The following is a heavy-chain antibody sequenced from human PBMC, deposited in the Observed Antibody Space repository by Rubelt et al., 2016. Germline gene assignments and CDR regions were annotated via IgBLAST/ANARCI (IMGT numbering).Heavy chain of an antibody. CDR3: ARRSVTDYYYYMDV. CDR2: IYYSGST. Sequence: GLVKPSETLSLTCTVSGGSISSSNYYWGWIRQPPGKGLEWIGSIYYSGSTYYNPSLKSRVTISVDTSKNKFSLKLSSVTAADTAVYYCARRSVTDYYYYMDVLGKGTTVTVSS. D-gene: IGHD4-23*01. V-gene: IGHV4-39*01. J-gene: IGHJ6*03. CDR1: GGSISSSNYY.